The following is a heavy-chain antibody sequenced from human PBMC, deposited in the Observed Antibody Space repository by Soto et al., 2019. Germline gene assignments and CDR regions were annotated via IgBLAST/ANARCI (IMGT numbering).Heavy chain of an antibody. D-gene: IGHD6-19*01. J-gene: IGHJ4*02. CDR3: ARDRRFSSGWYYFDY. CDR2: IIPIFGTA. V-gene: IGHV1-69*13. Sequence: ASVKVSCKASGGTFSSYAISWVRQAPGQGLEWMGGIIPIFGTANYAQKFQGRVTITADESTSTAYMELSSLRSEDTAVYYCARDRRFSSGWYYFDYWGQGTLVTVSS. CDR1: GGTFSSYA.